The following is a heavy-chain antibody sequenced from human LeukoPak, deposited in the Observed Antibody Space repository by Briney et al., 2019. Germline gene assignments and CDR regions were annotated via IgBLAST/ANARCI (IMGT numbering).Heavy chain of an antibody. V-gene: IGHV3-48*01. CDR3: LRDRGYSTYDC. J-gene: IGHJ4*02. D-gene: IGHD6-13*01. CDR1: GFTFSSYN. CDR2: ITSRSDSI. Sequence: PGGSLRLSCAASGFTFSSYNMNWVRQGPGKGLEWVSFITSRSDSISYADSGKGRFTISRDNAKNSLYLQMNTLRAEDTAVYYCLRDRGYSTYDCWGQGTLVTVSS.